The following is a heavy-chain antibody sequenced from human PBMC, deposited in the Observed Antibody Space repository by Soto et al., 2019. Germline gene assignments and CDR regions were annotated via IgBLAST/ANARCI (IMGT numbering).Heavy chain of an antibody. Sequence: QVQLVQSGAEVKKPGASVKVSCKASGYTFTSYGISWVRQAPGQVLEWMGWISAYNGNTNYAQKLQGRVTMTTDTATSTAYMELRSLRSDDTAVYYCARSRVPAAMPEGAFDIWGQGTMVTVAS. CDR3: ARSRVPAAMPEGAFDI. D-gene: IGHD2-2*01. J-gene: IGHJ3*02. CDR2: ISAYNGNT. CDR1: GYTFTSYG. V-gene: IGHV1-18*01.